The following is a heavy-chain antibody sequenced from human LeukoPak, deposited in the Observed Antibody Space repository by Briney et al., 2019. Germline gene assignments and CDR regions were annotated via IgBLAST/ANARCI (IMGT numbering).Heavy chain of an antibody. V-gene: IGHV3-23*05. J-gene: IGHJ4*02. CDR1: GFTLSNCA. CDR2: IDTKGTRT. CDR3: ARLHNYYGSGSYYNAPVDY. Sequence: GGSLRLSCAASGFTLSNCAMTWVRQAPGKGLEWVSGIDTKGTRTYYADSVKGRFTISRDNSKNTLYLQMNSLRAEDTAVYYCARLHNYYGSGSYYNAPVDYWGQGTLVTVSS. D-gene: IGHD3-10*01.